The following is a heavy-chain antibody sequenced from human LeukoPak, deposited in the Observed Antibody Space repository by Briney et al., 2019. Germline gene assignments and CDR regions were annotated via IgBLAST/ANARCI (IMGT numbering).Heavy chain of an antibody. CDR1: GFTFSSYS. J-gene: IGHJ4*02. V-gene: IGHV3-48*01. CDR2: ISSSSSTI. D-gene: IGHD6-19*01. Sequence: PGRSLRLSCAASGFTFSSYSMNWVRQAPGKGLEWVSYISSSSSTIYYADSVKGRFTISRDNAKNSLYLQMNSLRAEDTAVYYCANYGSSGWSDYWGQGTLVTVSS. CDR3: ANYGSSGWSDY.